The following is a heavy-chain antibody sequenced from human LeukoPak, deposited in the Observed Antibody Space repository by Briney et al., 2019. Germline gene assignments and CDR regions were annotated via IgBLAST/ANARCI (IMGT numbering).Heavy chain of an antibody. CDR1: GYTFTSYG. Sequence: GASVKVSCKASGYTFTSYGISWVRQAPGQGLEWMGWISAYNGNTNYAQKLQGRVTMTTDTSTSTAYMELRSLRSDDTAVYYCARKANDFRSGYLFVGDAFDIWGQGTMVTVSS. CDR2: ISAYNGNT. D-gene: IGHD3-3*01. V-gene: IGHV1-18*01. CDR3: ARKANDFRSGYLFVGDAFDI. J-gene: IGHJ3*02.